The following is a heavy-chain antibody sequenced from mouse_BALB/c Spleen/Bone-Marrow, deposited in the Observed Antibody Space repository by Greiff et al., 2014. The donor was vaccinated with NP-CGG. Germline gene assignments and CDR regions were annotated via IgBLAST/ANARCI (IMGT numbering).Heavy chain of an antibody. CDR2: INPSYGRT. V-gene: IGHV1S81*02. D-gene: IGHD2-4*01. CDR3: ARDYDYWYFDV. J-gene: IGHJ1*01. CDR1: GYTFTSYW. Sequence: QVQLQQPGAELVKPGASVKLSCKASGYTFTSYWMHWVKQRPGQGLEWIGEINPSYGRTNYNEKFKSKATLTVDKSSSTAYMQLSSPTSEDSAVYYCARDYDYWYFDVWGAGTTVTVSS.